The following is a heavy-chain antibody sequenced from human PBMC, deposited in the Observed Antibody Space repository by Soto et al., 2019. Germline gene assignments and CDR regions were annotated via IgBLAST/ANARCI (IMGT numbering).Heavy chain of an antibody. J-gene: IGHJ6*02. D-gene: IGHD4-4*01. CDR3: SGGQNDYNYYYYYPMDV. Sequence: VQLVESGGGVVQPGRSLRLSCAASGFIFSSYGMHWVRQAPGKGLEWVGRIRSKPNNYATAYAASVKGRFSISRDDSKNTAYLQVNGLKTEDTAVYYCSGGQNDYNYYYYYPMDVWGRGTTVTVSS. CDR1: GFIFSSYG. CDR2: IRSKPNNYAT. V-gene: IGHV3-73*01.